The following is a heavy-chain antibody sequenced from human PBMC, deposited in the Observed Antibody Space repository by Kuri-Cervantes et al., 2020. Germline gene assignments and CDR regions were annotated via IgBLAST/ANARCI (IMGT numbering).Heavy chain of an antibody. V-gene: IGHV1-69*06. CDR1: GYTFTYRY. CDR3: ASSNVVVTAINYYYYYMDV. CDR2: IIPIFGTA. Sequence: SVKVSCKASGYTFTYRYLHWVRQAPGQGPEWMGGIIPIFGTANYAQKFQGRVTITADKSTSTAYMELSSLRSEDTAVYYCASSNVVVTAINYYYYYMDVWGKGTTVTVSS. D-gene: IGHD2-21*02. J-gene: IGHJ6*03.